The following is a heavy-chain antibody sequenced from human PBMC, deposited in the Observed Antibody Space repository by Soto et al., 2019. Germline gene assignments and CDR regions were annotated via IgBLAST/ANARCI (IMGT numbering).Heavy chain of an antibody. Sequence: LRLSCAASGFIVSNYAMSWVRQAPGRGLEWVSAISGSGATTYYPDSVKGRFTISRDNSKNTLYLQMNNLRADDTAVYYCTKGGIPRRYNIPKVDFDYWGQGSLVTVSS. D-gene: IGHD1-1*01. CDR2: ISGSGATT. CDR1: GFIVSNYA. V-gene: IGHV3-23*01. J-gene: IGHJ4*02. CDR3: TKGGIPRRYNIPKVDFDY.